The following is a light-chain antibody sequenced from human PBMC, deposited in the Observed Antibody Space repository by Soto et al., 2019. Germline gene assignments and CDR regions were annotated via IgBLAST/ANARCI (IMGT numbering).Light chain of an antibody. CDR3: QQYGVSMFT. V-gene: IGKV3-20*01. Sequence: DIVLTQSPGTLSLSPGERATLSCRASQTVRDGYLAWYQQKPGQAPRLFIYGASARATGIPDRFSGSGSGTDIALTISGLEPEDFAVYYCQQYGVSMFTFGQGATLEIK. CDR2: GAS. J-gene: IGKJ2*01. CDR1: QTVRDGY.